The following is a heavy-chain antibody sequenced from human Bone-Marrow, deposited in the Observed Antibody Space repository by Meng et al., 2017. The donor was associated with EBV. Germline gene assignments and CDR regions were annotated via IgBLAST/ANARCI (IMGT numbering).Heavy chain of an antibody. CDR2: ISHSGST. J-gene: IGHJ2*01. CDR1: GGSTSSSYW. D-gene: IGHD6-19*01. CDR3: ATDRAVAGHRYFDL. V-gene: IGHV4-4*02. Sequence: QARVREAGPGLGKPSGTLYLTCCVSGGSTSSSYWWSLVRQPPGKGLEWIGEISHSGSTNYNPSLKSRVHISVDKSKNQFSLKLNSVTAADTAVYYCATDRAVAGHRYFDLWGRGTLVAVSS.